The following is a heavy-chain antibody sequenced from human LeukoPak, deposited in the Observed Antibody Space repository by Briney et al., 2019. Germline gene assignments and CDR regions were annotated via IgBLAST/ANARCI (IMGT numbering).Heavy chain of an antibody. CDR1: GGSISSYY. J-gene: IGHJ3*02. V-gene: IGHV4-59*01. CDR2: IYYSGST. Sequence: SETLSLTCTVSGGSISSYYWSWIRQPPGKGLGWIGYIYYSGSTNYTPSLKSRVTISVDTSKNQFSLKLSSVTAADTAVYYCAREPMTTGSFDIWGQGTMVTVSS. CDR3: AREPMTTGSFDI. D-gene: IGHD4-11*01.